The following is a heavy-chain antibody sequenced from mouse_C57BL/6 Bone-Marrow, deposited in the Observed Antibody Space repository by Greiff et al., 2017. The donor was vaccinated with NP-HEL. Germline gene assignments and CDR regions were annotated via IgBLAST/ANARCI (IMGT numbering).Heavy chain of an antibody. CDR2: ISSGGDYI. Sequence: EVHLVESGEGLVKPGGSLKLSCAASGFTFSSYAMSWVRQTPEKRLEWVAYISSGGDYIYYADTVKGRFTISRDNARNTLYLQMSSLKSEDTAMYYCTRDPRPYDGSYYFDYWGQGTTLTVSS. V-gene: IGHV5-9-1*02. CDR3: TRDPRPYDGSYYFDY. D-gene: IGHD2-3*01. J-gene: IGHJ2*01. CDR1: GFTFSSYA.